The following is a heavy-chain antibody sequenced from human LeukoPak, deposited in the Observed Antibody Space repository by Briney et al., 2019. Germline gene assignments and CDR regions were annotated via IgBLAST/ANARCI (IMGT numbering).Heavy chain of an antibody. CDR1: GGPFSGYF. V-gene: IGHV4-34*01. D-gene: IGHD3-10*01. J-gene: IGHJ4*02. CDR2: IHNSGTT. CDR3: ARRYYYNLGSFPFDF. Sequence: SETLSLTCAVSGGPFSGYFWSWIRQSSGKGLEWIGEIHNSGTTNYNPSLNSRVTISEDTSKNQFYLNLSSVAATDTAVYYCARRYYYNLGSFPFDFWGQGTLVTVSS.